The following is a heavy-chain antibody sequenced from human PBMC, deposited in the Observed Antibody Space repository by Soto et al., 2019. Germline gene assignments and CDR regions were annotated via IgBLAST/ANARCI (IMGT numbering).Heavy chain of an antibody. CDR1: GFTFGNYW. CDR3: ARDRGWQTFDY. Sequence: GGSLRLSCAASGFTFGNYWMTWVRQAPGKELERVANIKVDGSEKYYVDSVKGRFIISRDNAKNSLYLQMNSLRAEDTAVYYCARDRGWQTFDYWGQGTLVTVSS. V-gene: IGHV3-7*03. D-gene: IGHD3-10*01. CDR2: IKVDGSEK. J-gene: IGHJ4*02.